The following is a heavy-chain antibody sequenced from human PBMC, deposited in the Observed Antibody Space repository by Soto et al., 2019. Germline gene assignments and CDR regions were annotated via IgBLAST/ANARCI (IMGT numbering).Heavy chain of an antibody. V-gene: IGHV4-39*01. CDR3: ARHYSSGSRSWLDR. CDR1: GGSINSSSYF. Sequence: SETLSRTCSVSGGSINSSSYFWGWVRQPPGKGLEWIGRIYYSGSTYYNPSLRSRVTISVDTSKNQFSLKLSSVTAADTAVFYCARHYSSGSRSWLDRWGQGPLVTVSS. CDR2: IYYSGST. D-gene: IGHD6-19*01. J-gene: IGHJ5*02.